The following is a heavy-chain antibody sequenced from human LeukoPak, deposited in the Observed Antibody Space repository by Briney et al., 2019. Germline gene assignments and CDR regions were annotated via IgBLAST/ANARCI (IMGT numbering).Heavy chain of an antibody. V-gene: IGHV4-59*01. D-gene: IGHD1-26*01. CDR2: IYYSGST. CDR3: ARGVVGNLAFDI. Sequence: SETLSLTCTASGGSISSYYWSWIRQPPGKGLEWIGYIYYSGSTNYNPSLKSRVTISVDTSENQFSLKLSSVTAADTAVYYCARGVVGNLAFDIWGQGTMVTVSS. CDR1: GGSISSYY. J-gene: IGHJ3*02.